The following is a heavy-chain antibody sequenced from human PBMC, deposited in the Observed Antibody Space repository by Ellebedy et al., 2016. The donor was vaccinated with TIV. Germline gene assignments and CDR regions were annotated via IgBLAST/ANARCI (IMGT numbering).Heavy chain of an antibody. V-gene: IGHV3-NL1*01. CDR2: IYSGGST. CDR3: ASNRGKGDYGDYFDY. D-gene: IGHD4-17*01. J-gene: IGHJ4*02. CDR1: GFTFSSYG. Sequence: GESLKISCAASGFTFSSYGMHWVRQAPGKGLEWVSVIYSGGSTYYADSVKGRFTISRDNSKNTLYLQMNSLRAEDTAVYYCASNRGKGDYGDYFDYWGQGTLVTVSS.